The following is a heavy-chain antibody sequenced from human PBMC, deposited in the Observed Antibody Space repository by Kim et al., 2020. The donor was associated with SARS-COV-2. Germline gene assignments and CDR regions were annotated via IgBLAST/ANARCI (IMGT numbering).Heavy chain of an antibody. J-gene: IGHJ4*02. Sequence: SYAQKFQGRVTMTRDTSTSTVYMELSSLRSEDTAVYYCASGYSGQRPFDYWGQGTLVTVSS. D-gene: IGHD5-12*01. CDR3: ASGYSGQRPFDY. V-gene: IGHV1-46*01.